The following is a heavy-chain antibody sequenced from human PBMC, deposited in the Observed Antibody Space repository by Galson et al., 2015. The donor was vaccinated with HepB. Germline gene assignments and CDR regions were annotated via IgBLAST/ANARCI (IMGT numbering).Heavy chain of an antibody. D-gene: IGHD2-2*01. CDR1: GFTFSDDA. J-gene: IGHJ6*02. CDR2: ISDDGSSN. CDR3: ASDIIVLPDPVYFYYGMDV. Sequence: SLRLSCAASGFTFSDDAVNWVRQAPGKGLEWVSAISDDGSSNSHAKSVKGRFSISRDNSKSTLYLQMDSLKIGDTAVYYCASDIIVLPDPVYFYYGMDVWGQGTTVSVSS. V-gene: IGHV3-30*04.